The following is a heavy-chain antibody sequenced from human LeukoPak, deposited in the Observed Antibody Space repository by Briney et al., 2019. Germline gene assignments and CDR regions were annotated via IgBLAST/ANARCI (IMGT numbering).Heavy chain of an antibody. V-gene: IGHV1-46*01. CDR2: INPSGGST. J-gene: IGHJ4*02. Sequence: ASVKVSCKASGYTFTSYYMHWVRQAPGQGLEWMGIINPSGGSTNYAQKLQGRVTMTTDTSTSTAYMELRSLRSDDTAVYYCARDAQKYYDFWSGYYNFNYWGQGTLVTVSS. CDR1: GYTFTSYY. CDR3: ARDAQKYYDFWSGYYNFNY. D-gene: IGHD3-3*01.